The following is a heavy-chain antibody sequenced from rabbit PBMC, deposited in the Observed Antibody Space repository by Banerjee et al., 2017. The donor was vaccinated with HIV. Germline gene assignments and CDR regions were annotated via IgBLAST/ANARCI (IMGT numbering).Heavy chain of an antibody. CDR1: GIDFSSYG. D-gene: IGHD2-1*01. CDR2: IYPDYGTT. Sequence: QEQLVESGGGLVTLGGSLKLSCKASGIDFSSYGISWVRQAPGKGLEWIAYIYPDYGTTDYASWVNGRFTISLDNAQNTVFLRMTSLTAADTATYFCVRDLGGTMTIGNLWGQGTLVTVS. CDR3: VRDLGGTMTIGNL. J-gene: IGHJ4*01. V-gene: IGHV1S47*01.